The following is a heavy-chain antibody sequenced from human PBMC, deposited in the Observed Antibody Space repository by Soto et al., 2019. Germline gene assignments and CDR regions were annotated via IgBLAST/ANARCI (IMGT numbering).Heavy chain of an antibody. CDR3: ARVGATFDY. D-gene: IGHD1-26*01. V-gene: IGHV4-59*01. Sequence: PSETLSLTCTVAGGSISSYYWSWIRQPPGKGLEWIGYIYYSGSTNYNPSLKSRVTISVDTSKNQFSLKLSSVTAADTAVYYCARVGATFDYWGQGTLVTVSS. J-gene: IGHJ4*02. CDR1: GGSISSYY. CDR2: IYYSGST.